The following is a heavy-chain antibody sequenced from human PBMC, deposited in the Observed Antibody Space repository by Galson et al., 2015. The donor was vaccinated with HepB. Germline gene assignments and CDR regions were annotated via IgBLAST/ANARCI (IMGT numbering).Heavy chain of an antibody. Sequence: SVKVSCKASGYTFTSYGISWVRQAPGQGLEWMGGIIPIFGTANYAQKFQGRVTITADESTSTAYMELSSLRSEDTAVYYCASGEYKRSIDYWGQGTLVTVSS. CDR3: ASGEYKRSIDY. CDR1: GYTFTSYG. J-gene: IGHJ4*02. V-gene: IGHV1-69*13. CDR2: IIPIFGTA. D-gene: IGHD3-10*01.